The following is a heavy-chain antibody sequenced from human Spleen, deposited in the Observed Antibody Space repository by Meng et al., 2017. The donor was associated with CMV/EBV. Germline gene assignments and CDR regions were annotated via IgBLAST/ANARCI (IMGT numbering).Heavy chain of an antibody. CDR3: ARAQDGDYFDY. D-gene: IGHD4-17*01. CDR2: IKQDGSEK. Sequence: GGSLRLSCAASGFTFSSYWMSWVRQAPGKGLEWVANIKQDGSEKYYVDSVKGRFTISRDNAKNSLYLQTNSLRAEDTAVYYCARAQDGDYFDYWGQGTLVTVSS. J-gene: IGHJ4*02. V-gene: IGHV3-7*01. CDR1: GFTFSSYW.